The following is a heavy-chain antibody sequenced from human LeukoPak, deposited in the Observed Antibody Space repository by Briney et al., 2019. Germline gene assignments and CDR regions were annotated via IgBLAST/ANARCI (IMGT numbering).Heavy chain of an antibody. D-gene: IGHD5-18*01. CDR1: GYIFITYY. CDR2: INPHSGGT. J-gene: IGHJ5*02. V-gene: IGHV1-2*02. Sequence: ASVKVSCKTSGYIFITYYIHWMRQAPGQGLEWMGWINPHSGGTNFAQKFQGRLTLTRDTSINTAYMELSRLRTDDTAVYYCARVPTLQLWLPEARFDPWGQGTLVTVSS. CDR3: ARVPTLQLWLPEARFDP.